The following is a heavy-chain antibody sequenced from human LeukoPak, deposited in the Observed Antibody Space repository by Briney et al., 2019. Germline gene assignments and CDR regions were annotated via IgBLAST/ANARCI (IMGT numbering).Heavy chain of an antibody. D-gene: IGHD2-2*01. Sequence: ASVKVSCKASGYTFTSYGISWVRQAPGQGLERMGWISAYNGNTNYAQKLQGRVTMTTDTSTSTAYMELRSLRSDDTAVYYCARESEACSSTSCLFDYWGQGTLVTVSS. CDR2: ISAYNGNT. CDR3: ARESEACSSTSCLFDY. CDR1: GYTFTSYG. V-gene: IGHV1-18*04. J-gene: IGHJ4*02.